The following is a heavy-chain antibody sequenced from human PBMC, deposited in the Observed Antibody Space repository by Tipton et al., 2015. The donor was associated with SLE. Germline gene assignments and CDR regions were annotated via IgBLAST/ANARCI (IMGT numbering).Heavy chain of an antibody. CDR2: INSGGTTT. CDR1: GFNFNYYW. V-gene: IGHV3-74*01. D-gene: IGHD3-10*01. CDR3: AAGLLWFGECYY. Sequence: SLRLSCTASGFNFNYYWMHGGRQVPGKGLLWVSHINSGGTTTTYADSVKGRFTISRDNTKNTLYLQMNSLRAEDTAVYYCAAGLLWFGECYYWGQGALATVSS. J-gene: IGHJ4*02.